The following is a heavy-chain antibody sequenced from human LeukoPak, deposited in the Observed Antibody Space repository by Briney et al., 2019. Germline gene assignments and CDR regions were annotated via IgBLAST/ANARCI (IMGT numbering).Heavy chain of an antibody. D-gene: IGHD3-16*02. Sequence: GSLSLTCAVYGGSFSGYYWSWIRQPPGKGLEWIGEINHSGSTNYNPSLKSRVTISVDTSKNQFSLKLSSVTAADTAVYYCARAMITFGGVIPFDYWGQGTLVTVSS. CDR2: INHSGST. J-gene: IGHJ4*02. CDR3: ARAMITFGGVIPFDY. CDR1: GGSFSGYY. V-gene: IGHV4-34*01.